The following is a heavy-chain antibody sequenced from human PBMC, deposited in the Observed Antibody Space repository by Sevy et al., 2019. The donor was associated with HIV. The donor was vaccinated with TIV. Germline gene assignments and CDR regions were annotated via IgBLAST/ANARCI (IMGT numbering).Heavy chain of an antibody. V-gene: IGHV3-72*01. CDR3: ATHAGIAAAGRVFDY. CDR1: GFTFSDHY. CDR2: TRNKADGYTT. Sequence: GGSLRLSCVASGFTFSDHYREWVRQAPGKGLEWVGRTRNKADGYTTEYAASVKGRFTISRDDSKNSLYVQMNSLKTEDTAVYYCATHAGIAAAGRVFDYWGQGTLVTVSS. D-gene: IGHD6-13*01. J-gene: IGHJ4*02.